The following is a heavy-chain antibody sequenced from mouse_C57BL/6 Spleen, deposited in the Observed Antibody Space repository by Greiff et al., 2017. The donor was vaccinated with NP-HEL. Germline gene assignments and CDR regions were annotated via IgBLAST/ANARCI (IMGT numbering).Heavy chain of an antibody. CDR2: IYPGDGDT. CDR1: GYAFSSSW. J-gene: IGHJ2*01. CDR3: ARSRGNFLDY. V-gene: IGHV1-82*01. D-gene: IGHD2-1*01. Sequence: VQLQQSGPELVKPGASVKISCKASGYAFSSSWMNWVKQRPGKGLEWIGRIYPGDGDTNYNGKFKGKATLTADNSSSTAYMQLSSLTSEDSAVYICARSRGNFLDYWGQGTTLTVSS.